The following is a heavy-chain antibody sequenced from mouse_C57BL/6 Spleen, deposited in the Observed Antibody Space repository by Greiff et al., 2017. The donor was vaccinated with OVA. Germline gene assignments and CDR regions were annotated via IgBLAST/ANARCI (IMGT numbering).Heavy chain of an antibody. D-gene: IGHD5-1*01. CDR2: INPYNGGT. J-gene: IGHJ3*01. CDR3: ARDLRSWFAY. V-gene: IGHV1-19*01. Sequence: EVKLQQSGPVLVKPGASVKMSCKASGYTFTDYYMNWVKQSHGKSLEWIGVINPYNGGTSYNQKFKGKATLTVDKSSSTAYMELNSLTSEDSAVYYCARDLRSWFAYWGQGTLVTVSA. CDR1: GYTFTDYY.